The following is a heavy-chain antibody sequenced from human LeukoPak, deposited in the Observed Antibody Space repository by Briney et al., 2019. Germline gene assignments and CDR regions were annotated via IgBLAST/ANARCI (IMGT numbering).Heavy chain of an antibody. J-gene: IGHJ5*02. CDR1: GFIFSSYG. CDR2: ISGGSSSI. D-gene: IGHD1-26*01. V-gene: IGHV3-48*02. Sequence: GGSLRLSCAASGFIFSSYGMSWVRQAPGKGLEWVSYISGGSSSIYYADSVKGRFTISRDNARNSLYLQMNSLRDEDTAVYYCARAKYNGNSDWFDPWGQGTLVTVSS. CDR3: ARAKYNGNSDWFDP.